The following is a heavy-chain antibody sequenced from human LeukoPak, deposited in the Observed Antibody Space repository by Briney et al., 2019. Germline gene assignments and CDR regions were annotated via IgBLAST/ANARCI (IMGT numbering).Heavy chain of an antibody. V-gene: IGHV4-61*02. CDR3: ARERYSSSVDY. D-gene: IGHD6-13*01. CDR2: IYTSGST. Sequence: SQTLSLTCTVSGGSISSGDYYWSWIRQPAGKGLEWIGRIYTSGSTNYNPSLKSRVTMSVDTSKNQFSLKLSSVTAADTAVYYCARERYSSSVDYWGQGTLVTVSS. CDR1: GGSISSGDYY. J-gene: IGHJ4*02.